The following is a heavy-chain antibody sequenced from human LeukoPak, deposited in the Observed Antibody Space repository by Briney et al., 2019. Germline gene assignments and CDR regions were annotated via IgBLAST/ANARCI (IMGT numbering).Heavy chain of an antibody. CDR1: GGSISSGGYY. CDR3: ARIGRLRTAAAGKTIDY. CDR2: IYYSGST. J-gene: IGHJ4*02. Sequence: SETLSLTCTVSGGSISSGGYYWSWIRQPPGKGLEWIGSIYYSGSTYYNPSLKSRVTISVDTSKNQFSLKLSSVTAADTAVYYCARIGRLRTAAAGKTIDYWGQGTLVTVSS. D-gene: IGHD6-13*01. V-gene: IGHV4-39*01.